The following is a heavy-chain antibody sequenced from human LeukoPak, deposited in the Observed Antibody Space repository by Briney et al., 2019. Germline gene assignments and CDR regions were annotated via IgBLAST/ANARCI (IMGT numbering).Heavy chain of an antibody. CDR1: GFTFSSYA. J-gene: IGHJ5*02. CDR2: ISGSGGST. Sequence: PGGSLRLSCAAPGFTFSSYAMSWVRQAPGKGLEWVSAISGSGGSTYYADSVKGRFTISRDNSKNTLYLQMNSLRAEDTAVYYCAKDRIAAAGRGFRFDPWGQGTLVTVSS. V-gene: IGHV3-23*01. D-gene: IGHD6-13*01. CDR3: AKDRIAAAGRGFRFDP.